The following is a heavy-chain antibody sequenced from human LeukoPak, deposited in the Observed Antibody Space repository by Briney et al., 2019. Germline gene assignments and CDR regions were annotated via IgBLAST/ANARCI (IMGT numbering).Heavy chain of an antibody. D-gene: IGHD6-19*01. CDR3: ARERSSGGYFDY. CDR2: ISYDGSNK. J-gene: IGHJ4*02. CDR1: GFTFSSYA. Sequence: GGSLRLSCAASGFTFSSYAMHWVRQAPGKGLEWVAVISYDGSNKYYADSVKGRFTISRDSSKNTLYLQMNSLRAEDTAVYYCARERSSGGYFDYWGQGTLVTVSS. V-gene: IGHV3-30-3*01.